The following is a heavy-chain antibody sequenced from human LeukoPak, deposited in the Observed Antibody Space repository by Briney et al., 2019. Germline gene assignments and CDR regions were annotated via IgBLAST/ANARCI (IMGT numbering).Heavy chain of an antibody. CDR3: ARYNIVATIGFDY. V-gene: IGHV4-34*01. J-gene: IGHJ4*02. D-gene: IGHD5-12*01. Sequence: PSETLSLTCAVYGGSFSGYYWSWIRQPPGEGLEWIGEINHSGSTNYNPSLKSRVTISVDTSKNQFSLKLSSVTAADTAVYYCARYNIVATIGFDYWGQGTLVTVSS. CDR1: GGSFSGYY. CDR2: INHSGST.